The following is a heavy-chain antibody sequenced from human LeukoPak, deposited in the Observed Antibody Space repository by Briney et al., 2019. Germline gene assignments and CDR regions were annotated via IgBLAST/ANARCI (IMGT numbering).Heavy chain of an antibody. D-gene: IGHD3-10*01. CDR2: INHSGST. Sequence: SETLSLTCAVYGGSFSGYYWSWIRQPPGKGLEWIGEINHSGSTNYNPSLKSRVTISVDTSKNQLSLKLSSVTAADTAVYYCARGRITMVRGVKGYYYYGMDVWGQGTTVTVSS. J-gene: IGHJ6*02. V-gene: IGHV4-34*01. CDR3: ARGRITMVRGVKGYYYYGMDV. CDR1: GGSFSGYY.